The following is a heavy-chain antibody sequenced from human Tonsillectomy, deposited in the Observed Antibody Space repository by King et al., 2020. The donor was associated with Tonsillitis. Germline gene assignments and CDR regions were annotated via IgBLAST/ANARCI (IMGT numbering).Heavy chain of an antibody. CDR1: GFTFDDYT. CDR3: AKDVRRHGSAYHYYGMDV. D-gene: IGHD2-2*03. Sequence: VQLVESGGVVVQPGGSLRLSCAASGFTFDDYTMHWVRQAPGKGLEWVSLISWDGGSTYYADSVRGRCTISRENSKNSLYLQMNSLRHEDTALYYCAKDVRRHGSAYHYYGMDVWGQGTTVTVSS. V-gene: IGHV3-43*01. J-gene: IGHJ6*02. CDR2: ISWDGGST.